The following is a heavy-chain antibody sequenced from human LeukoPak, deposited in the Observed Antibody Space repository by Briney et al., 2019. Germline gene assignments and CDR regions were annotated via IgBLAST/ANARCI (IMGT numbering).Heavy chain of an antibody. Sequence: GGSLRLSCAASGFTVSSNYMSWVRQAPGKGLEWVSVIYSGGSTYYADSVKGRFTISGDNSKNTLYLQMNSLRAEDTAVYYCARDSDGSGSYARWGQGTLVTVSS. D-gene: IGHD3-10*01. V-gene: IGHV3-66*01. CDR2: IYSGGST. J-gene: IGHJ4*02. CDR3: ARDSDGSGSYAR. CDR1: GFTVSSNY.